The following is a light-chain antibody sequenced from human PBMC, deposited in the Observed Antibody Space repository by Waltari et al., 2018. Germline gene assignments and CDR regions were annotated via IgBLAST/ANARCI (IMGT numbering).Light chain of an antibody. V-gene: IGKV1-5*03. CDR2: KAS. CDR1: QSISTW. J-gene: IGKJ3*01. CDR3: QQYNTYVT. Sequence: DIQMTQSPSSLSASVGDRVTNSCRASQSISTWLAWYQQKPGKAPNLLIYKASRLESGVPSRFGGSGSGTEFTLTISSLQPDYFATCYCQQYNTYVTFGPGTKVDIK.